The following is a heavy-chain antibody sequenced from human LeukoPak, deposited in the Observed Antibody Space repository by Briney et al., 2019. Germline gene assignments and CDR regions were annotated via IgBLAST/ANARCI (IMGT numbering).Heavy chain of an antibody. D-gene: IGHD6-19*01. Sequence: GGSLRLSCAASGFTLSSYAMSWVRQAPGKGLEWVPAINGSGGSTNYAHSVKGRFTISRDNSKNTMYLQMRSLRAEDTAVYYCANIVFSSGWHGDDPEKEQDYWGQGTLVTVSS. J-gene: IGHJ4*02. V-gene: IGHV3-23*01. CDR1: GFTLSSYA. CDR3: ANIVFSSGWHGDDPEKEQDY. CDR2: INGSGGST.